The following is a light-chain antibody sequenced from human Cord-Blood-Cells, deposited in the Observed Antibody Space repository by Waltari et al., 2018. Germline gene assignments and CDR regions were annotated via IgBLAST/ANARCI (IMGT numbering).Light chain of an antibody. CDR2: EGS. V-gene: IGLV2-23*01. J-gene: IGLJ3*02. CDR1: RSDIGTYYR. Sequence: QAALTQPSPVSRSPGQSITIYCTGTRSDIGTYYRVSWYQQHPGKAPKLMIYEGSKRPSGVSNRFSGSKSGNTASLTISGLQAEDEADYYCCSYAGSNWVFGGGTKLTVL. CDR3: CSYAGSNWV.